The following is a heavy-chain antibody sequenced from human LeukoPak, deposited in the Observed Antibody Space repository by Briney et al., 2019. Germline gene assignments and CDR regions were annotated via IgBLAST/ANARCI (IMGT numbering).Heavy chain of an antibody. CDR2: ISPYNGKT. D-gene: IGHD2-2*01. V-gene: IGHV1-18*01. Sequence: ASVKVYCKASGYTFVNYGIGCVRPAPGHGLECMGWISPYNGKTKYAQNLQGRVTMTTDTSTSTAYMDLRSLTFDDTAVYYCARLPTIVAPAWTHQPFDPWGQGTLVIVSS. J-gene: IGHJ5*02. CDR1: GYTFVNYG. CDR3: ARLPTIVAPAWTHQPFDP.